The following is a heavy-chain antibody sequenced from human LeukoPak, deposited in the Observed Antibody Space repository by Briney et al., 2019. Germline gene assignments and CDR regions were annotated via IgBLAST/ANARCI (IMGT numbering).Heavy chain of an antibody. CDR1: GGSFSGYY. J-gene: IGHJ4*02. CDR3: ARGGMAGTIFDY. V-gene: IGHV4-34*01. Sequence: PSETLSLTCAVYGGSFSGYYWSWIRQPPGKGRGWIGEINNSGSTNYNPSLKSPVTISVDTSKNQFSLKLSSVTAADTAVYYCARGGMAGTIFDYWGQGTLVTVSS. D-gene: IGHD6-19*01. CDR2: INNSGST.